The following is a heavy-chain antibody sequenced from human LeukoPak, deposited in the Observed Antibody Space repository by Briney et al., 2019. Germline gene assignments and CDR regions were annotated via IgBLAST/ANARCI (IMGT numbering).Heavy chain of an antibody. J-gene: IGHJ4*02. CDR2: ISPGGHTV. D-gene: IGHD6-19*01. Sequence: KSGGSLRLSCAASGFTFSDYHMNWIRQAPGKGLEWVSYISPGGHTVHFADSVKGRFTLSRDNAKNSLSLQMNSLTAEDTAVYYCARGDIAVAGTEFDYWGQGTLVTVSS. CDR1: GFTFSDYH. CDR3: ARGDIAVAGTEFDY. V-gene: IGHV3-11*01.